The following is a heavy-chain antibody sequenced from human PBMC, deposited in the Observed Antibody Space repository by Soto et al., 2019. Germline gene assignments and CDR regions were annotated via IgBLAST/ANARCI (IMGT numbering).Heavy chain of an antibody. V-gene: IGHV1-18*01. CDR3: ARDGQYYDFWSGYYPTPGP. CDR1: GYTFTSYG. Sequence: ASVKVSCKASGYTFTSYGISWVRQAPGQGLEWMGWISAYNGNTNYAQKLQGRVTMTTDTSTSTAYMELRSLRSDDTAVYYCARDGQYYDFWSGYYPTPGPWGQGTLVTVS. J-gene: IGHJ5*02. D-gene: IGHD3-3*01. CDR2: ISAYNGNT.